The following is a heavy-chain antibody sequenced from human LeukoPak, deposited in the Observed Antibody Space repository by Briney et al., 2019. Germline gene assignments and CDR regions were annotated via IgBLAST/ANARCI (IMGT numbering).Heavy chain of an antibody. CDR2: IYYSGST. D-gene: IGHD3-3*01. CDR1: GGSISSYY. Sequence: RASETLSLTCTVSGGSISSYYWSWIRQPPGKGLEWIGYIYYSGSTNYNPSLKSRVTISVDTSKNQFSLKLSSVTAADTAVYYCARAGNYDFWSASWVSFAGYVAFDIWGQGTMVTVSS. CDR3: ARAGNYDFWSASWVSFAGYVAFDI. V-gene: IGHV4-59*01. J-gene: IGHJ3*02.